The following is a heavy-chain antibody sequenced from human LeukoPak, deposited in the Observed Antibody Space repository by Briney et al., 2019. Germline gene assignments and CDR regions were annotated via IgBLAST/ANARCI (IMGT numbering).Heavy chain of an antibody. CDR1: GFTFSSSA. CDR3: ARGTCSNGVCYRYGEGFHY. D-gene: IGHD2-8*01. V-gene: IGHV3-23*01. J-gene: IGHJ4*02. Sequence: GGSLRLSCAASGFTFSSSAMSWVRQAPGRGLEWVSALSASGDSTYYTDSVKGRFTIPRDNSKNTLYLQMNSLRAEDSAVYYCARGTCSNGVCYRYGEGFHYWGQGTLVTVSS. CDR2: LSASGDST.